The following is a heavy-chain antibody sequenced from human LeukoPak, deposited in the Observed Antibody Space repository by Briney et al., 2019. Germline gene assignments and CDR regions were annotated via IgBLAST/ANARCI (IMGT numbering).Heavy chain of an antibody. D-gene: IGHD3-10*01. V-gene: IGHV3-7*01. CDR1: KFTFSSCW. CDR2: IKQDGSEK. Sequence: GESLKISCAAPKFTFSSCWMSWVRQAPGKGLEWVANIKQDGSEKYYVDSVKGRFTISRDNAKNSLYLQMNSLRAEDTAVYYCARDFYYYASGKAFDYWGQGTLVTVSS. J-gene: IGHJ4*02. CDR3: ARDFYYYASGKAFDY.